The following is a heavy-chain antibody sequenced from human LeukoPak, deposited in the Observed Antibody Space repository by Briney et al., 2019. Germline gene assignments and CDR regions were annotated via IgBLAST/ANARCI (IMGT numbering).Heavy chain of an antibody. CDR1: GFTFSRYW. CDR2: IKEDGSEN. Sequence: PGGSLRLSCAASGFTFSRYWMTWVRQAPGKVLEWVANIKEDGSENSYVESVKGRFTISRDNAKNSLYLQLNSLRVEDTAVYFCSRQRYSDYWGQGTLVTVSS. V-gene: IGHV3-7*01. D-gene: IGHD1-1*01. J-gene: IGHJ4*02. CDR3: SRQRYSDY.